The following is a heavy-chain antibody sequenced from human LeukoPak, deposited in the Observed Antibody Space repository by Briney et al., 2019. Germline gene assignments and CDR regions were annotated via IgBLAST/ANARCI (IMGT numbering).Heavy chain of an antibody. CDR3: ASGLSSIAARNAFDI. Sequence: GGSLRLSCAASGFTFSSYWMHCVRQAPGKGLVWVSRINSDGSSTSYADSVKGRFTISRDNAKNTMYLQMNSLRAEGTAVYYCASGLSSIAARNAFDIWGEGTMVTVPS. CDR2: INSDGSST. CDR1: GFTFSSYW. V-gene: IGHV3-74*01. J-gene: IGHJ3*02. D-gene: IGHD6-6*01.